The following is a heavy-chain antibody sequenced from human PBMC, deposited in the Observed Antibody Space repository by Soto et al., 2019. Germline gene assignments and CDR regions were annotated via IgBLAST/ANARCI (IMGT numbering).Heavy chain of an antibody. J-gene: IGHJ4*02. D-gene: IGHD3-10*01. V-gene: IGHV1-18*01. CDR1: CYTFTSYG. Sequence: QVQLVQSGAEVKKPGASVKVSCKASCYTFTSYGISWVRQAPGQGLEWMGWISAYNGNTNYAQKLQGRVTMTTDTSTTRAYREVTSLRHAETGVYCCERVFYYGSGPGYGGRGTLVTASP. CDR2: ISAYNGNT. CDR3: ERVFYYGSGPGY.